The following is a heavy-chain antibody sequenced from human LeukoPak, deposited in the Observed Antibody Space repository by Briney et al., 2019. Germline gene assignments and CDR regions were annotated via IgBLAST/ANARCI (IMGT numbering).Heavy chain of an antibody. CDR1: GFTFSSYA. Sequence: GGSLRLSCAASGFTFSSYAMHWVRQAPGKGLEWVAVISYDGSNKYYADSVKGRFAISRDNSKNTLYLQMNSLRAEDTAVYYCAKDRDRLAAAYYFDYWGQGTLVTVSS. V-gene: IGHV3-30*09. CDR2: ISYDGSNK. D-gene: IGHD6-13*01. CDR3: AKDRDRLAAAYYFDY. J-gene: IGHJ4*02.